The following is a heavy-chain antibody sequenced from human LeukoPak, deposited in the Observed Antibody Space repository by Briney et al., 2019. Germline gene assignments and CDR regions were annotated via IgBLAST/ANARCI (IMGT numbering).Heavy chain of an antibody. V-gene: IGHV4-59*01. CDR2: ISYSDST. J-gene: IGHJ4*02. CDR1: GGSISSGY. D-gene: IGHD5-18*01. CDR3: ARGRGYSYGYALDY. Sequence: SETLSLTCTVSGGSISSGYWSWIRQPPGKGLEWIGYISYSDSTRYNPSLKSRVTISVDTSKNQFSLKLSSVTAADTAVYYCARGRGYSYGYALDYWGQGTLVTVSS.